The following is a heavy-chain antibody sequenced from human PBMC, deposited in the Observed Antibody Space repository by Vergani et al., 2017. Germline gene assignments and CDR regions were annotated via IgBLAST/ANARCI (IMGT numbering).Heavy chain of an antibody. J-gene: IGHJ3*02. CDR3: ARDLPVYYDFWSGAKDAFDI. Sequence: EVQLVESGGGLVKPGGSLRLSCAASGFTFSSYSMNWVRQAPGKGLEWVSSISSSSSYIYYADEVKGRFTISRDNAKNSLYLQMNSLRAEDTAVYYCARDLPVYYDFWSGAKDAFDIWGQGTMVTVSS. CDR2: ISSSSSYI. CDR1: GFTFSSYS. V-gene: IGHV3-21*01. D-gene: IGHD3-3*01.